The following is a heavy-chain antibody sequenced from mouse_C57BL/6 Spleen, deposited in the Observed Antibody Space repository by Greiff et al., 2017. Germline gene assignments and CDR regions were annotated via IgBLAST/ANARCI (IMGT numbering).Heavy chain of an antibody. J-gene: IGHJ1*03. CDR1: GYAFSSSW. CDR3: AREDYYYGSSDWYFDV. Sequence: VQLQQSGPELVKPGASVKISCKASGYAFSSSWMNWVKQRPGKGLEWIGRIYPGDGDTNYNGKFKGKATLTADKSSSTAYMQLSSLTSEDSAVYCCAREDYYYGSSDWYFDVWGTGTTVTVSS. V-gene: IGHV1-82*01. D-gene: IGHD1-1*01. CDR2: IYPGDGDT.